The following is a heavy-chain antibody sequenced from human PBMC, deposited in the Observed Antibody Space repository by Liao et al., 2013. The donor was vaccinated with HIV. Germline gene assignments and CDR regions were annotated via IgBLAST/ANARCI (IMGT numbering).Heavy chain of an antibody. D-gene: IGHD3-16*01. Sequence: QVQLQESGPGLVKPSQTLSLTCTVSGDSISGGRYYWSWIRQPAGKGLEWIGRIHSSGTTNYNLTLKSRVTMSVDTSNKQFSLKLSSVTAADTAVYYCAGFTFGGPYDYDIWGQGTMVTVSS. CDR1: GDSISGGRYY. J-gene: IGHJ3*02. CDR2: IHSSGTT. V-gene: IGHV4-61*02. CDR3: AGFTFGGPYDYDI.